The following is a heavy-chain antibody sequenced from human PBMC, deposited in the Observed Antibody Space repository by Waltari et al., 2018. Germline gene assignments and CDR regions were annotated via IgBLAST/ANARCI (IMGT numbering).Heavy chain of an antibody. CDR2: IYYSGST. D-gene: IGHD4-17*01. CDR1: GGSISSSSYY. J-gene: IGHJ3*02. V-gene: IGHV4-39*01. CDR3: ARRGRTVTTRPGAFDI. Sequence: QLQLQESGPGLVKPSETLSLTCTVSGGSISSSSYYWGWIRQPPGKGLEWIGSIYYSGSTYYNPSLRSRVTISVDTSKTQFSLKLSSVTAADTAVYYCARRGRTVTTRPGAFDIWGQGTMVTVSS.